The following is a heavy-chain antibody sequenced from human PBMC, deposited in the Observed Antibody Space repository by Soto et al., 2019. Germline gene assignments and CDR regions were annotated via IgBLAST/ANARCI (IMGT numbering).Heavy chain of an antibody. J-gene: IGHJ4*02. D-gene: IGHD6-19*01. V-gene: IGHV1-2*02. CDR3: GLAVAGRAVDY. CDR1: GYTFTGYY. Sequence: ASVKVSCKASGYTFTGYYMHWERQAPGQGLEWMGWINPNSGGTNYAQKFQGRVTMTRDTSISTAYMELSRLRSGDTAVYYCGLAVAGRAVDYWGQGTLVTVSS. CDR2: INPNSGGT.